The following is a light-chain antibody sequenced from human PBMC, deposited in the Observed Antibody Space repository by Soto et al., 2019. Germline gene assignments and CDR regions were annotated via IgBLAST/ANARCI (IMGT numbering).Light chain of an antibody. J-gene: IGKJ1*01. V-gene: IGKV3-20*01. CDR1: PSVSNTY. Sequence: EIVVTQSPGPLSRSPGDSATLSCRASPSVSNTYLAWYQQKPGHAPRILIYGASNRATGIPDRFSGSGSGTDITLTISRLEPEDFAVYCCQQYGSSGTVGQGTKLDSK. CDR2: GAS. CDR3: QQYGSSGT.